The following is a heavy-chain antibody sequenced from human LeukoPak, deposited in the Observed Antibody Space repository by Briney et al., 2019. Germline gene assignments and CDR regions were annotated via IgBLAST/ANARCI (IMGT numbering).Heavy chain of an antibody. Sequence: GGSLRLSCAASGFTFRRYEMNWVRQAPGKGLEWVSYVGGSGSSIFYAHSVKGRFTISRDNAKHSLSLQMNSLRAEDTAVYYCARMGAAGSGYYFDSQIIDYWGQGTLVTVSS. J-gene: IGHJ4*02. V-gene: IGHV3-48*03. D-gene: IGHD3-22*01. CDR3: ARMGAAGSGYYFDSQIIDY. CDR2: VGGSGSSI. CDR1: GFTFRRYE.